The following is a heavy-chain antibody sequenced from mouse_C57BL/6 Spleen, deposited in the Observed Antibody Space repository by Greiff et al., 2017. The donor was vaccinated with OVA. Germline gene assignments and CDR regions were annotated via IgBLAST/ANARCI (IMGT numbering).Heavy chain of an antibody. V-gene: IGHV2-6*01. CDR2: IWGVGST. Sequence: VKLVESGPGLVAPSQSLSITCTVSGFSLTSYGVDWVRQSPGKGLEWLGVIWGVGSTNYNSALKSRLSISKDNSKSQVFLKMNSLQTDDTAMYYCASVTGKNPYWGQGTLVTVSA. D-gene: IGHD4-1*01. CDR1: GFSLTSYG. J-gene: IGHJ3*01. CDR3: ASVTGKNPY.